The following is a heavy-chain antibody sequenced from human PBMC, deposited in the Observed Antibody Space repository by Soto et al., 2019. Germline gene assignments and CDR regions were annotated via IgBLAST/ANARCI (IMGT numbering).Heavy chain of an antibody. J-gene: IGHJ6*02. Sequence: SVKVSCKASGGTFSSYAISWVRQAPGQGLEWMGGIIPIFGTANYAQKFQGRVTITADESTSTAYMELSSLRSEDTAVYYCASLNTIFGVVTNGPYYYSGMDVWGQGTTVTVYS. CDR3: ASLNTIFGVVTNGPYYYSGMDV. D-gene: IGHD3-3*01. CDR1: GGTFSSYA. V-gene: IGHV1-69*13. CDR2: IIPIFGTA.